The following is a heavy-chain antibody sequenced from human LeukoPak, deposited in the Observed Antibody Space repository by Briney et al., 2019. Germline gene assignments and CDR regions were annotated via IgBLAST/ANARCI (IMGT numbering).Heavy chain of an antibody. Sequence: GGSLRLSCAASGFTFSSHAMSWVSQAPRKGLGWVSAISCSGGSTYYADSVKGRFPISRDNSNHTLYLTVNSQRAKDTAVYLCAMPRKVLLYLYFDYWGQGNLVTVSS. D-gene: IGHD2-2*02. CDR3: AMPRKVLLYLYFDY. CDR2: ISCSGGST. CDR1: GFTFSSHA. V-gene: IGHV3-23*01. J-gene: IGHJ4*02.